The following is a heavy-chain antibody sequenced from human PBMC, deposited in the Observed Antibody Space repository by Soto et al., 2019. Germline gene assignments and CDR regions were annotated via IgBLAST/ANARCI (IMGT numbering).Heavy chain of an antibody. CDR3: ARLYCSSTSCYGDYYYYYMDV. CDR1: GGSISSYY. CDR2: IYYSGST. D-gene: IGHD2-2*01. J-gene: IGHJ6*03. V-gene: IGHV4-59*08. Sequence: SETLSLTCTVSGGSISSYYWSWIRQPPGKGLEWIGYIYYSGSTNYNPSLKSRVTISVDTSKNQFSLKLSSVTAADTAVYYCARLYCSSTSCYGDYYYYYMDVWGKGTTVTVSS.